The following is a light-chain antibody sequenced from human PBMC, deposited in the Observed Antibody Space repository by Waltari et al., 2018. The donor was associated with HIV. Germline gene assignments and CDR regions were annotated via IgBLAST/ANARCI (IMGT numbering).Light chain of an antibody. Sequence: QSVLTQPPSASGTPGQRVSISCSGSSSNIGSNAANWYQQLPGTAPKLLIYSNTQRPPGVPDRFSGSKSGTSASLAISGLQSEDEADYYCAAWDDSLNGYYVFGTGTKVTVL. CDR1: SSNIGSNA. CDR2: SNT. J-gene: IGLJ1*01. CDR3: AAWDDSLNGYYV. V-gene: IGLV1-44*01.